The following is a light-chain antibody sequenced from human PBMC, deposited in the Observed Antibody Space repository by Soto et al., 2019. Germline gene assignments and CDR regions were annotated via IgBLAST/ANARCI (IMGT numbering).Light chain of an antibody. J-gene: IGLJ1*01. CDR2: EVS. CDR3: SSYTSSSTLDV. V-gene: IGLV2-14*01. Sequence: QSFLTQPASVSGSPGRSITISCAGTSSDVGGYNYVSWYQQHPGKAPKLMIYEVSNRPSGVSNRFSGSKSGNTASLTISGLQAEDEADYYCSSYTSSSTLDVFGTRTKVTVL. CDR1: SSDVGGYNY.